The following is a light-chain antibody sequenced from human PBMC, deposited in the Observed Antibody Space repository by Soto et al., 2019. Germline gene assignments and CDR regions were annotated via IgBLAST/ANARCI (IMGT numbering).Light chain of an antibody. CDR2: LGS. V-gene: IGKV2-28*01. CDR3: MQALQTPRT. Sequence: DIVMTQSPLSLPVTPGEPASISCRSSQSLLHSNGYNYLDWYLQKPGQSPQLLIYLGSNRASGDRDSFRGSGTGTDFTLKISRVEAEDVGVYYCMQALQTPRTFGQGTKVEIK. J-gene: IGKJ1*01. CDR1: QSLLHSNGYNY.